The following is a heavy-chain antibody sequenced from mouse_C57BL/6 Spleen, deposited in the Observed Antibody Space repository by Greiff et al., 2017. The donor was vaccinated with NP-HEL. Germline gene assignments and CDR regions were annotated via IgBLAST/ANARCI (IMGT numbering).Heavy chain of an antibody. D-gene: IGHD2-3*01. CDR2: ISDGGSYT. V-gene: IGHV5-4*01. CDR1: GFTFSSYA. J-gene: IGHJ4*01. Sequence: EVQGVESGGGLVKPGGSLKLSCAASGFTFSSYAMSWVRQTPEKRLEWVATISDGGSYTYYPDNVKGRFTISRDNAKNNLYLQMSRLKSEDTAMYYCARDRYDGAMDYWGQGTSVTVSS. CDR3: ARDRYDGAMDY.